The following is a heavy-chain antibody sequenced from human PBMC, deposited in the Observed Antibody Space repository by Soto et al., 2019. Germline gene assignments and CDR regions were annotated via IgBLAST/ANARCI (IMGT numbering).Heavy chain of an antibody. V-gene: IGHV3-23*01. Sequence: GGSLRLSCAASGFGFTFSTSAMSWVRQAPGKGLEWVSTFRESGGTTHYANSVKGRFTISRDTSKNMLYLQMNSLRAEDTAINYCAKDSHGATISPTNDTGGHETLLTVSS. CDR1: GFGFTFSTSA. D-gene: IGHD5-12*01. CDR2: FRESGGTT. J-gene: IGHJ5*01. CDR3: AKDSHGATISPTNDT.